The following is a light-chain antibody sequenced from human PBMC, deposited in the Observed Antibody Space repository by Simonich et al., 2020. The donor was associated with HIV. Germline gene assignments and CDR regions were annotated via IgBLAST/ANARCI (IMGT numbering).Light chain of an antibody. CDR1: SSNIGAGYD. CDR3: CSYAGSYTFYV. Sequence: QSVLTQPPSVSGAPGQRVTISCTGSSSNIGAGYDVHWYQQLPGTAPKLLVYGNNNRPSGVPDRFSGSKSGTSASLAITGLQAEDEADYYCCSYAGSYTFYVFGTGTKVTVL. V-gene: IGLV1-40*01. CDR2: GNN. J-gene: IGLJ1*01.